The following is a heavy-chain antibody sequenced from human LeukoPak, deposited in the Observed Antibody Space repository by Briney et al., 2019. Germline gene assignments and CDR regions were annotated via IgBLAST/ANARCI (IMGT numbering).Heavy chain of an antibody. Sequence: SETLSLTCTVSGGSISSYYWSWTRQPAGKGLEWIGRIYTSGSTNYNPSLKSRVTMSVDTSKNQFSLKLSSVTAADTAVYYCARGPALVVPAAPLYYYYMDVWGKGTTVTVSS. D-gene: IGHD2-2*01. V-gene: IGHV4-4*07. J-gene: IGHJ6*03. CDR1: GGSISSYY. CDR3: ARGPALVVPAAPLYYYYMDV. CDR2: IYTSGST.